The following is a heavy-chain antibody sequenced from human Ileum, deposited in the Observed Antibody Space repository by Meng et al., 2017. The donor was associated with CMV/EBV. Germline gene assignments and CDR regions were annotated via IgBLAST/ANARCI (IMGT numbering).Heavy chain of an antibody. J-gene: IGHJ5*02. Sequence: ASVKVSCKASGYTFTSYYMHWVRQAPGQGLEWMGIINPSGDSTNYARKFQGRVTMARDTSTSTVHMELNSLTSEDTAMYYCVAIRLGAWGQGTLVTVSS. CDR1: GYTFTSYY. V-gene: IGHV1-46*01. CDR2: INPSGDST. CDR3: VAIRLGA.